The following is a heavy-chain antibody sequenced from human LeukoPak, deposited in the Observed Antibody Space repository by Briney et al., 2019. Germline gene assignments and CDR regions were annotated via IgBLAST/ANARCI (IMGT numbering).Heavy chain of an antibody. CDR2: INPNSGGT. V-gene: IGHV1-2*02. D-gene: IGHD4-17*01. CDR1: GYTFTGYY. CDR3: ARDTYGDYSLGWYFDL. Sequence: ASVKVSCKASGYTFTGYYMHWVRQAPGQGLEWMGWINPNSGGTNYAQKFQGRVTMTRDTSISTAYMELSRLRSDDTAVYYCARDTYGDYSLGWYFDLWGRGTLVTVSS. J-gene: IGHJ2*01.